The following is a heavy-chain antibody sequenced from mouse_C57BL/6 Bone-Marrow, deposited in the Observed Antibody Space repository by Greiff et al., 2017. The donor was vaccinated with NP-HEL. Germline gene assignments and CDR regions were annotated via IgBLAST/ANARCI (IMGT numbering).Heavy chain of an antibody. CDR2: IDPSDSYT. Sequence: QVQLQQPGAELAKPGASVKLSCKASGYTFTTYWMQWVKQRPGQGLEWIGEIDPSDSYTNYNQKFKGKATLTVDTSSSTANMQLSSLTSEDSAVYYCARKAYYGRSYEFAYWGQGTLVTVSA. J-gene: IGHJ3*01. CDR3: ARKAYYGRSYEFAY. D-gene: IGHD1-1*01. V-gene: IGHV1-50*01. CDR1: GYTFTTYW.